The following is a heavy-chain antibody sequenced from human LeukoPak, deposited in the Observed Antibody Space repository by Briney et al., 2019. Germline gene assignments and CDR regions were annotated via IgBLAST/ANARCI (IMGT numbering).Heavy chain of an antibody. CDR3: ARDSTVVVLGPSV. Sequence: GGSLRLSCAASGFTFSSYWMSWVRQAPGKGLEWVANIKQDGSEKYYVDSVKGRFTISRDNAKNSLYLQMNSLRAEDTAVYYCARDSTVVVLGPSVWGKGTTVTVSS. CDR2: IKQDGSEK. D-gene: IGHD2-2*01. V-gene: IGHV3-7*01. J-gene: IGHJ6*04. CDR1: GFTFSSYW.